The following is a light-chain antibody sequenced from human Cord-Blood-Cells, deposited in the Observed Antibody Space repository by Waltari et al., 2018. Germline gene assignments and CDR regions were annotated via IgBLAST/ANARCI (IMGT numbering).Light chain of an antibody. CDR3: QQYGSSPRT. CDR2: GAS. V-gene: IGKV3-20*01. J-gene: IGKJ1*01. Sequence: EIVLTQSPGTLSLSPGERATLSCRASQSVSSSYLAWYQQKPGQAPRLLIDGASSRATGIPDRFRCSGSGTDFTLTISRLEPEDFAVYYCQQYGSSPRTFGQGTKVEIK. CDR1: QSVSSSY.